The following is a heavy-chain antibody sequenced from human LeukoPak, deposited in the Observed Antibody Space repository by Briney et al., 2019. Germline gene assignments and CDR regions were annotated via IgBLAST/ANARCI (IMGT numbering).Heavy chain of an antibody. V-gene: IGHV3-23*01. CDR2: ISGSGGST. CDR3: ANTYRLLQYYFDY. D-gene: IGHD2-15*01. Sequence: QTGGSLRLSCAASGFTFSSYAMSWVRQAPGKGLEWVSAISGSGGSTYYADSVKGRSTISRDNSKNTLYLQMNSLRAEDTAVYYCANTYRLLQYYFDYWGQGTLVTVSS. J-gene: IGHJ4*02. CDR1: GFTFSSYA.